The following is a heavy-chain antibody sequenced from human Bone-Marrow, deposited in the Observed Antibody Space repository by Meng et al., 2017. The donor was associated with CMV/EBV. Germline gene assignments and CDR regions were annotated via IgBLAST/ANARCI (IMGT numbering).Heavy chain of an antibody. CDR2: IYYSGST. CDR1: GGSISSSSYY. V-gene: IGHV4-39*02. Sequence: SETLSLTCTVSGGSISSSSYYWGWIRQPPGKGLEWIGSIYYSGSTYYNPSLKSRVTISVDTSKNQFSLKLSSVTAADTAVYYCARDLPVYYYYYGMDVWGHGTKVTVSS. J-gene: IGHJ6*02. D-gene: IGHD4-17*01. CDR3: ARDLPVYYYYYGMDV.